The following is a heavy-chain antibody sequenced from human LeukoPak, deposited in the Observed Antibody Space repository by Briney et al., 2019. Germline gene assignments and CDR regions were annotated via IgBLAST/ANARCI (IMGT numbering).Heavy chain of an antibody. CDR3: ARRGGGSYYYYYMDV. V-gene: IGHV5-51*01. D-gene: IGHD1-26*01. CDR2: IYPGDSDT. J-gene: IGHJ6*03. CDR1: GYSFTSYW. Sequence: GEPLKISCKGSGYSFTSYWIGWVRQMPGKGLEWMGIIYPGDSDTRYSPSFQGQVTISADKSISTAYLQWSSLKASDTAMYYCARRGGGSYYYYYMDVWGKGTTVTVSS.